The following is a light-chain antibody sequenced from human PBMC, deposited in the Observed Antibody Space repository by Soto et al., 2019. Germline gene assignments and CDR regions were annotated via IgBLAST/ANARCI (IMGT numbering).Light chain of an antibody. CDR3: ISYAGSSIWV. V-gene: IGLV2-8*01. CDR2: DGN. CDR1: SSDVGVYNY. Sequence: QSALTQPPSASGSPGQSVTISCTGTSSDVGVYNYVSWYQQHPGKAPKLMIYDGNKRPSGVPDRFSGSKSGNTASLTVSGLQAEDEADYYCISYAGSSIWVFGGGTKLTVL. J-gene: IGLJ3*02.